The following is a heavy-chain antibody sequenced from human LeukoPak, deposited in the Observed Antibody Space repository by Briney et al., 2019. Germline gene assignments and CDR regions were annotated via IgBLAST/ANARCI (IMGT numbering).Heavy chain of an antibody. Sequence: GGTLRLSCAASGFTFTSYGMSCVRQAPGKGLEWVSGISGGAVSTNYADSVKGRFTISRDNSKNTLYLQMNSLRAEDTALYYCAKSGRYCSGGTCYQEASLDYWGQGTLVTVSS. J-gene: IGHJ4*02. CDR1: GFTFTSYG. D-gene: IGHD2-15*01. CDR3: AKSGRYCSGGTCYQEASLDY. CDR2: ISGGAVST. V-gene: IGHV3-23*01.